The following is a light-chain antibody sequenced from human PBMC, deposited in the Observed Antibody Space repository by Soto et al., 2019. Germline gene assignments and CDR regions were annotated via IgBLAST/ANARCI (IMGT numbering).Light chain of an antibody. V-gene: IGKV1-39*01. CDR2: AAS. CDR1: QSISNY. CDR3: QQSYSTPRT. J-gene: IGKJ2*02. Sequence: DIQMTQSPSSLSASVGDRVTITCRASQSISNYLNWYQQKPGKAPKLLIYAASSLQSAVPSRFSGSGSATDFTLTISSLQPEDFATYYCQQSYSTPRTFGQGTKLEIK.